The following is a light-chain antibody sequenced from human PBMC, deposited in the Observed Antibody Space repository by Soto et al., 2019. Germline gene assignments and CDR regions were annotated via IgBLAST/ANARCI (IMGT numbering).Light chain of an antibody. J-gene: IGKJ2*01. CDR1: QSVTSN. CDR3: QQYDSWPYT. CDR2: GVS. V-gene: IGKV3-15*01. Sequence: EVLLTQSPATMSVSPGERATLSCRASQSVTSNVAWYQQIPGRAPRLVIHGVSTRAIGVPARFSGSGSGTGFTLTISSIQSEDSAAYYCQQYDSWPYTFGQGTKVDIK.